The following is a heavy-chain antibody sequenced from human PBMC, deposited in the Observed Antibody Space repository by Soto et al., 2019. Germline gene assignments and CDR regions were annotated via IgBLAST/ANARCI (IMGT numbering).Heavy chain of an antibody. J-gene: IGHJ4*02. CDR2: IYYSGST. CDR3: ARSPATVTTVFRYFDY. Sequence: SETLSLTCAVYGGSFSGYYWSWIRQPPGKGLEWIGYIYYSGSTYYNPSLKSRVTISVDTSKNQFSLKLSSVTAADTAVYYCARSPATVTTVFRYFDYWGQGTLVTVSS. CDR1: GGSFSGYY. V-gene: IGHV4-34*09. D-gene: IGHD4-17*01.